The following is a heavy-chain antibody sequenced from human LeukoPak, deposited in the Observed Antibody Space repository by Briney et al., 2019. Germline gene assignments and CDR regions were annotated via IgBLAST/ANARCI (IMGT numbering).Heavy chain of an antibody. CDR1: GFTFDDYG. CDR2: IGWYGGST. CDR3: ARVGREPEVGLYYYYYYGMDV. V-gene: IGHV3-20*01. J-gene: IGHJ6*02. Sequence: GGSLRLSCAASGFTFDDYGMSWVRQAPGKGLEWVSGIGWYGGSTCCADSVRGLFTISRDNAKKSLYLQMNSLRAEDTALYHCARVGREPEVGLYYYYYYGMDVWGQGTTVTVSS. D-gene: IGHD1-26*01.